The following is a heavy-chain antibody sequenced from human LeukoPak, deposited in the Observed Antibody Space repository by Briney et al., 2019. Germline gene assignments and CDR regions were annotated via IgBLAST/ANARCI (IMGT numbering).Heavy chain of an antibody. D-gene: IGHD5-12*01. J-gene: IGHJ4*02. CDR1: GFTFDDYA. CDR3: AIDIMGSGYDPFDY. V-gene: IGHV3-9*01. CDR2: ISWNSGSI. Sequence: GGSLRLSCAASGFTFDDYAMHWVRQAPGKGLEWVSGISWNSGSIGYADSVKGRFTISRDNAKNSLHLQMNSLRAEDTALYYCAIDIMGSGYDPFDYWGQGTLVTVSS.